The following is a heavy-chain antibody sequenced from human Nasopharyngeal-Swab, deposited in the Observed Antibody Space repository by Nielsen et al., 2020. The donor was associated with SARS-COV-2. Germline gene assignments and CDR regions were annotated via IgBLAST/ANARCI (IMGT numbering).Heavy chain of an antibody. CDR3: AKDSSLSYDILTGYHQNYCYGMDV. CDR2: ISGSGGST. J-gene: IGHJ6*02. D-gene: IGHD3-9*01. Sequence: GESLKISCAASGFTFSSYAMSWVRQAPGKGLEWVSAISGSGGSTSYADSVTGRFTTSSDNSKNTLYLKMNSVGAEDTAVYYCAKDSSLSYDILTGYHQNYCYGMDVWGQGTTVTVSS. V-gene: IGHV3-23*01. CDR1: GFTFSSYA.